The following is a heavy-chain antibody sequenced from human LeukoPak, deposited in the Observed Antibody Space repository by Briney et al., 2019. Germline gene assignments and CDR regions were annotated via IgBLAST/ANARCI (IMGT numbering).Heavy chain of an antibody. CDR1: GFTFSTYW. CDR2: INSDGSRT. V-gene: IGHV3-74*01. D-gene: IGHD6-13*01. CDR3: AKEWLYSRSWYALDV. Sequence: GGSLRLSCAASGFTFSTYWMHWVRQAPGKGLVWVSRINSDGSRTTYADSVKGRFTISRDNAKNTLYLQMNSLRAEDTAVYYCAKEWLYSRSWYALDVWGQGTTVTVSS. J-gene: IGHJ6*02.